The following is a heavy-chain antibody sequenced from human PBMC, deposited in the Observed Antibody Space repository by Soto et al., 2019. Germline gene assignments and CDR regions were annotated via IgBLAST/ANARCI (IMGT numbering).Heavy chain of an antibody. CDR3: ARGPRDENVRGSWRHYFDY. CDR2: ISYDGNTR. D-gene: IGHD3-16*01. Sequence: QVQLVESGGGVVQPGRSLRLSCTASGFMFSNYAMHWVRQAPGKGLEWVAVISYDGNTRYYAESVKGRFTISRDKSKNTVYLQMDSLRSEDTAVFYCARGPRDENVRGSWRHYFDYWGQGTLVTVSS. V-gene: IGHV3-30-3*01. CDR1: GFMFSNYA. J-gene: IGHJ4*02.